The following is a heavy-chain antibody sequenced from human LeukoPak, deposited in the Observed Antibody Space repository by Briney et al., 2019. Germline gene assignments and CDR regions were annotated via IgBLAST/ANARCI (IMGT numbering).Heavy chain of an antibody. Sequence: SETLSLTCTVSGGSINSGGYYWSWIRQHPGKGLEWIGYIYYSGTTYYNPSLKSRVTISVDTSKNQFSLKLSSVTAADTALYYCARWVRGLKCFDYWGQGTLVTVSS. J-gene: IGHJ4*02. D-gene: IGHD3-10*01. CDR1: GGSINSGGYY. V-gene: IGHV4-31*03. CDR2: IYYSGTT. CDR3: ARWVRGLKCFDY.